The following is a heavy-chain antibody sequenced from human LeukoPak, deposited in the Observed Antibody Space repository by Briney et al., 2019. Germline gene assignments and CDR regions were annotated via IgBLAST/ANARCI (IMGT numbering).Heavy chain of an antibody. V-gene: IGHV4-30-2*01. Sequence: PSETLSLTCAVSGGSISSGGYSWSWIRQPPGKGLEWIGYIYHSGSTYYNPSLKSRVTISVDRSKNQFSLKLSSVTAADTAVYYCAREMVREVIWAFDNWGQGTMVTVSS. D-gene: IGHD3-10*01. CDR1: GGSISSGGYS. J-gene: IGHJ3*02. CDR2: IYHSGST. CDR3: AREMVREVIWAFDN.